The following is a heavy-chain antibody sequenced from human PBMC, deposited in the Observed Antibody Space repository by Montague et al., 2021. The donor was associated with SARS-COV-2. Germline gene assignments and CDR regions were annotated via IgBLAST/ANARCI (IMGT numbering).Heavy chain of an antibody. D-gene: IGHD6-19*01. CDR2: IYYRGST. V-gene: IGHV4-39*01. CDR1: GGSISSSTYY. CDR3: ATQEDPSGWIPGPFDF. J-gene: IGHJ4*02. Sequence: SETLSLTCTVSGGSISSSTYYWAWIRQPPGKGLEWIGSIYYRGSTYYNPSLKSRVFISVATSKKQLSLTLTSVTAADTAVYYCATQEDPSGWIPGPFDFWGQGTLLSVSS.